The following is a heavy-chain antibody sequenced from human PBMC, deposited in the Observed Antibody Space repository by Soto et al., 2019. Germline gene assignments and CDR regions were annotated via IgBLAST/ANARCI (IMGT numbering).Heavy chain of an antibody. J-gene: IGHJ6*02. CDR3: ARESTVTTNYYYYGMDV. CDR1: GGSISSGGYY. CDR2: IYYSGST. D-gene: IGHD4-17*01. V-gene: IGHV4-31*03. Sequence: QVQLQESGPGLVKPSQTLSLTCTVSGGSISSGGYYWSWIRQHPGKGLEWIGYIYYSGSTYYNPSLKSRVTISVDTSKNQISLKLSSVTAADTAVYYCARESTVTTNYYYYGMDVWGQGTTVTVSS.